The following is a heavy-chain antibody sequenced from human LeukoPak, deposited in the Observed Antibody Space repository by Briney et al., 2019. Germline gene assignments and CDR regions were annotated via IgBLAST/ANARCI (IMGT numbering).Heavy chain of an antibody. J-gene: IGHJ4*02. CDR1: GFTFRSYG. Sequence: PGGSLRPSCAASGFTFRSYGMHWVRQAPGKGLEWVAVITYDGSNKYYADAVKGRFTISRDTSKNTLYLQMNSLRADDTAVYYCAKDEGRYIIDYWGQGTLVTVSS. V-gene: IGHV3-30*18. CDR3: AKDEGRYIIDY. D-gene: IGHD1-26*01. CDR2: ITYDGSNK.